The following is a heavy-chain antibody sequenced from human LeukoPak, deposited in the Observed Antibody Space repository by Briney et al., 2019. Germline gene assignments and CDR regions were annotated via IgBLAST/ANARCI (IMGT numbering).Heavy chain of an antibody. V-gene: IGHV3-23*01. CDR3: AKSLGGAIVVVLAADY. D-gene: IGHD2-2*01. Sequence: GGSLRLSCAASGFTFSSYAMSWVRQAPGKGLEWVSAISGSGGSTYYADSVKGRFTISRDNSKNTLYLQMNSLRAEDTAVYYCAKSLGGAIVVVLAADYWGQGTLVTVSS. CDR2: ISGSGGST. CDR1: GFTFSSYA. J-gene: IGHJ4*02.